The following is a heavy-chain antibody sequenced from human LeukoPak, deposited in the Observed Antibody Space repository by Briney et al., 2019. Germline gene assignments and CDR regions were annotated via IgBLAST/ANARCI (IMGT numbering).Heavy chain of an antibody. CDR3: ARDRPAVTPTFDY. CDR2: ISSSSPYI. D-gene: IGHD4-17*01. CDR1: GFTFNRYG. Sequence: PGGSLRLSCAASGFTFNRYGMDWVRQAPGKGLEWVASISSSSPYIYYTDSVKGRFTISKDNAKNSLYLQMNSLRAEDTAVYYCARDRPAVTPTFDYWGQGTLVTVSS. V-gene: IGHV3-21*01. J-gene: IGHJ4*02.